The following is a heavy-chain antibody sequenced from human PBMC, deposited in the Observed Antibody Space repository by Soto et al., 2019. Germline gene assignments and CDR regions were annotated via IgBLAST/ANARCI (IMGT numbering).Heavy chain of an antibody. D-gene: IGHD6-6*01. CDR2: ISAYNGNT. J-gene: IGHJ6*03. CDR3: ARVDTSSSSFAFSYYYYYMDV. V-gene: IGHV1-18*01. CDR1: GYTFTSYG. Sequence: GASVKVSCKASGYTFTSYGISWVRQAPGQGLEWMGWISAYNGNTNYAQKLQGRVTMTTDTSTSTAYMELRSLRSDDTAVYYCARVDTSSSSFAFSYYYYYMDVWGKGTTVTVSS.